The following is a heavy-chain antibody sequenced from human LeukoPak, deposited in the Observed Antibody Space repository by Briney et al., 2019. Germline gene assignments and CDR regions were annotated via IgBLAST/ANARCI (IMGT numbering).Heavy chain of an antibody. J-gene: IGHJ6*03. CDR3: ARDGGRSSSWYRAYYYYYMDV. D-gene: IGHD6-13*01. CDR1: GYTFTGYY. CDR2: INPSGGST. V-gene: IGHV1-46*01. Sequence: ASVKVSCKASGYTFTGYYMHWVRQAPGQGLEWMGIINPSGGSTSYAQKFQGRVTMTRDTSTSTVYMELSSLRSEDTAVYYCARDGGRSSSWYRAYYYYYMDVWGKGTTVTISS.